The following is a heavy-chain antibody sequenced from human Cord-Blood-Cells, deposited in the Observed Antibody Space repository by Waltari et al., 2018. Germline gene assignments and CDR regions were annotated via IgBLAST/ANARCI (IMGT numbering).Heavy chain of an antibody. CDR1: GYTLTELS. CDR2: FDPEDGET. J-gene: IGHJ4*02. Sequence: QVQLVQSGAEVKKPGASVKVSCKVSGYTLTELSMHWVRQAPGTGLEWMGGFDPEDGETIYAQKFQGRVTMTEDTSTDTAYMELSSLRSEDTAVYYCATQTTMVRGVIIYYFDYWGQGTLVTVSS. D-gene: IGHD3-10*01. V-gene: IGHV1-24*01. CDR3: ATQTTMVRGVIIYYFDY.